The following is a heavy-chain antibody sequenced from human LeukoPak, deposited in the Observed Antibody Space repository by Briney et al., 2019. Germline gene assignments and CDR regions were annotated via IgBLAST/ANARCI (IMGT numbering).Heavy chain of an antibody. V-gene: IGHV1-24*01. Sequence: ASVKVSCKVSGYTLTELSMHWVRQAPGKGLEWMGGFDPEDGETIYAQKFQGRVTITADESTSTAYMELCSLRSEDTAVYYCARERGVRSGYCSSTSCPTPHFDYWGQGTLVTVSS. CDR1: GYTLTELS. J-gene: IGHJ4*02. D-gene: IGHD2-2*01. CDR3: ARERGVRSGYCSSTSCPTPHFDY. CDR2: FDPEDGET.